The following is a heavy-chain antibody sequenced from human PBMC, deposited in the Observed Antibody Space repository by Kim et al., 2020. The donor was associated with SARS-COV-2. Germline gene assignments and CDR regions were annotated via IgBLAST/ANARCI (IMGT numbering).Heavy chain of an antibody. CDR1: GFTFSSYS. V-gene: IGHV3-48*02. Sequence: GGSLRLSCAASGFTFSSYSMNWVRQAPGKGLEWVSYISSSSSTIYYADSVKGRFTISRDNAKNSLYLQMNSLRDEDTAVYYCAREVDYYYDSSGYPFWGQGTLVTVSS. CDR2: ISSSSSTI. J-gene: IGHJ1*01. CDR3: AREVDYYYDSSGYPF. D-gene: IGHD3-22*01.